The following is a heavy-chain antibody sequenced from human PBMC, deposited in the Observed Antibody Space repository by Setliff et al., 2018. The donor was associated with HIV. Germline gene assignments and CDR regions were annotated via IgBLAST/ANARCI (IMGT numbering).Heavy chain of an antibody. CDR2: IYYSGST. J-gene: IGHJ3*02. D-gene: IGHD3-10*01. CDR1: GDSVSSRSYY. V-gene: IGHV4-61*03. Sequence: PSETLSLTCTVSGDSVSSRSYYWSWIRQPPGKGLEWIGYIYYSGSTNYNPSLKSRVTISVDTSKNHFSLKLRSVTAADTAVYYCARAISFDFGSGIKGTFDIWGLGTVVTVSS. CDR3: ARAISFDFGSGIKGTFDI.